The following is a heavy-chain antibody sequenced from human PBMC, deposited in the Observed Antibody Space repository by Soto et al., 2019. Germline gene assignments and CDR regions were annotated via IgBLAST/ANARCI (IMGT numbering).Heavy chain of an antibody. D-gene: IGHD2-21*02. Sequence: QVQLVQSGAEVKKPGSSVKVSCRASGSTFSSYTVSWVRXXPGXGLEWLGRIIPVLTTTDYAQRFRGRVTITADNSKTMVYMGLSSLRSEDXALYYWARRRYWGVDCYNQYYYGMDVWGQGTTITVSS. CDR2: IIPVLTTT. CDR1: GSTFSSYT. J-gene: IGHJ6*02. V-gene: IGHV1-69*08. CDR3: ARRRYWGVDCYNQYYYGMDV.